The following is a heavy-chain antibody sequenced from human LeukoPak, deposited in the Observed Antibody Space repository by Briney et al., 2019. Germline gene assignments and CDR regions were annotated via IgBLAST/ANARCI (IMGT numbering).Heavy chain of an antibody. D-gene: IGHD3-10*01. V-gene: IGHV4-34*01. CDR2: INHSGST. CDR1: GGSFSGYY. CDR3: ARRNYGSGSRPFDY. J-gene: IGHJ4*02. Sequence: SETLSLTCAVYGGSFSGYYWSWIRQPPGKGLEWIGEINHSGSTNYNPSLKSRVTISVDTSKNQFSLKLSSVTAADTAVYYCARRNYGSGSRPFDYWGQGTLVTVSS.